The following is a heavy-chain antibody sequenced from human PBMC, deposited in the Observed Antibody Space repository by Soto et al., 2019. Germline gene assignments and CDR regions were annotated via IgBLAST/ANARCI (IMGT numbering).Heavy chain of an antibody. V-gene: IGHV3-7*03. CDR3: ARRLVATIAYAFDI. CDR1: GFSFSRHW. J-gene: IGHJ3*02. D-gene: IGHD5-12*01. CDR2: IKQDGSEK. Sequence: GGSLRLSCAASGFSFSRHWMSWVRQAPGKGLEWVANIKQDGSEKYYVDSVKGRFTISRDNANNALYLQMNSLRAEDTAVYYCARRLVATIAYAFDIWGQGTMVT.